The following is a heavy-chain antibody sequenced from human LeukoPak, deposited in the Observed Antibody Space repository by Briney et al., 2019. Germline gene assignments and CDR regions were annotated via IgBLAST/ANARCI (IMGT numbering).Heavy chain of an antibody. Sequence: GESLKISCKDSGNKVNNYWIGCVRQMPGKGLEWMGIIYPGDSETRYSPSFQGQVTISADKSINTAYLQWSSLKASDTAMYYCARGSGWYFDYWGQGTLVTVSS. V-gene: IGHV5-51*01. D-gene: IGHD2-15*01. CDR1: GNKVNNYW. J-gene: IGHJ4*02. CDR3: ARGSGWYFDY. CDR2: IYPGDSET.